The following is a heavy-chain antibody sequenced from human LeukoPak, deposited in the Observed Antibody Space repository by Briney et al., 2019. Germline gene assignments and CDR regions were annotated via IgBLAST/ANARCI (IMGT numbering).Heavy chain of an antibody. V-gene: IGHV3-11*01. J-gene: IGHJ4*02. D-gene: IGHD2-21*01. CDR1: GFTFSDYY. Sequence: PGGSLRLSCAASGFTFSDYYMSCIRQAPGKGLEGISYISSSGTTVYYADSVKGRVTISRDNARNSLYLQMNSLRAEDTAVYYCARGDSIRRDPHFDNWGQGTLVIASS. CDR3: ARGDSIRRDPHFDN. CDR2: ISSSGTTV.